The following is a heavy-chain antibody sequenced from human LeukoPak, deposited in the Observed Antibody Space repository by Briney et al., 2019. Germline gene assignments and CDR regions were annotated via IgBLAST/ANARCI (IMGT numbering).Heavy chain of an antibody. CDR1: GGTFSSYA. V-gene: IGHV1-69*06. Sequence: SVKVSCKASGGTFSSYAISWVRQAPGQGLEWMGGITPIFGTANYAQKFQGRVTITADKSTSTAYMELSSLRSEDTAVYYCARWRGSVVTAIPGLDYWGQGTLVTVSS. CDR3: ARWRGSVVTAIPGLDY. J-gene: IGHJ4*02. D-gene: IGHD2-21*02. CDR2: ITPIFGTA.